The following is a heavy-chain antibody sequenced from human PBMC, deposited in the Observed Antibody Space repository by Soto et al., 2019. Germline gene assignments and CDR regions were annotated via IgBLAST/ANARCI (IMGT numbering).Heavy chain of an antibody. CDR1: GYSFTSYW. D-gene: IGHD6-13*01. J-gene: IGHJ4*02. V-gene: IGHV5-10-1*01. CDR3: ARLQAAAGDNDLTFDY. Sequence: EVQLVQSGAEVKKPGESLRISCKGSGYSFTSYWISWVRQMPGKGLEWMGRIDPSDSYTNYSPSFQGHVTISADKSIRTASLKWSSLTASDTAMYYCARLQAAAGDNDLTFDYWGQGTLVTVSS. CDR2: IDPSDSYT.